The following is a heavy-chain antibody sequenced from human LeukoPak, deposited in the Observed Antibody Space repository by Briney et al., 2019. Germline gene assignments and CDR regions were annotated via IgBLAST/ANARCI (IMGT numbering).Heavy chain of an antibody. Sequence: GGSLRLSCAASGFTFSSYAMSWVRQAPGKGLEWVSTINNSGGSTYYADPVKGRFTISRDNSKNTLYLQMNSLRAEDTAVYYCAKGRNLGGVGPPPDYWGQGTLVTVSS. V-gene: IGHV3-23*01. CDR1: GFTFSSYA. CDR3: AKGRNLGGVGPPPDY. CDR2: INNSGGST. J-gene: IGHJ4*02. D-gene: IGHD3-10*01.